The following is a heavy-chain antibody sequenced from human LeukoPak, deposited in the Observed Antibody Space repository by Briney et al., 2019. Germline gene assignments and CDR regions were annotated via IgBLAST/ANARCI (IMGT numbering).Heavy chain of an antibody. CDR2: IYYSGST. V-gene: IGHV4-59*11. CDR1: GGSISSHY. CDR3: ARAQRILWFGEYGAFDI. J-gene: IGHJ3*02. Sequence: KPSQTLSLTCTVSGGSISSHYWSWIRQPPGKGLEWIGYIYYSGSTNYNPSLKSRVTISVDTSKNQFSLKLSSVTAADTAVYYCARAQRILWFGEYGAFDIWGQGTMVTVSS. D-gene: IGHD3-10*01.